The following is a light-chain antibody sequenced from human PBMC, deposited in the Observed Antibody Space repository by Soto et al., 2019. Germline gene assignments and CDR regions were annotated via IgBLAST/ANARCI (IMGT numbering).Light chain of an antibody. Sequence: ELVLTQFPATLSLSPGERATLSCRASQSVSSYLAWYQQKPGQAPRLLIYDASNRATGIPARFSGSGSGTDFTLTISSLEPEDFAVYYCQQRSNWPLFTFGPGTKVDIK. V-gene: IGKV3-11*01. CDR2: DAS. CDR3: QQRSNWPLFT. J-gene: IGKJ3*01. CDR1: QSVSSY.